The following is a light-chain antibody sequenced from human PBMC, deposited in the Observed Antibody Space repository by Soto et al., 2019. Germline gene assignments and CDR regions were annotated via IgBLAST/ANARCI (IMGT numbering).Light chain of an antibody. CDR1: QSVSSY. Sequence: EIVLTQSPATLSLSPGERATLSCRASQSVSSYFAWYQQTPGQAPRLLIYDASNRATGIPARFSGSGSGTDFTLTISSLEPEDFAVYSCQQRGNWPLTFGQGTKVEIK. CDR2: DAS. CDR3: QQRGNWPLT. J-gene: IGKJ1*01. V-gene: IGKV3-11*01.